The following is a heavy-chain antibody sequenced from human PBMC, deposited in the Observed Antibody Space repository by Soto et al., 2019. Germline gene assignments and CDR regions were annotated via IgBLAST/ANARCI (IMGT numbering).Heavy chain of an antibody. J-gene: IGHJ6*02. Sequence: QVQLVQSGAEVKKPGSSVKVSCKASGGTFSSYTISWVRQAPGQGLEWMGRIIPILGIANYAQKFQGRVTITADKXTXIAYRELSSLRSEDTAVYYCARDSRYYGSVSNGMDVWGQGTTVTVSS. D-gene: IGHD3-10*01. CDR3: ARDSRYYGSVSNGMDV. CDR2: IIPILGIA. V-gene: IGHV1-69*08. CDR1: GGTFSSYT.